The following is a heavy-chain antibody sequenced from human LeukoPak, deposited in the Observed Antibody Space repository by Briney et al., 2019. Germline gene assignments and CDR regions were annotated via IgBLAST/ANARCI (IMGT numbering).Heavy chain of an antibody. Sequence: PGGSLRLSCAASGFTFSSYAMSWVRQAPGKGLEWVSAISGSGGSTYYADSVKGRFTISRDNSKNTLYLQMNSLRAEDTAVYYCATDVIVATPTWDDAFDIWGQGTMVTVSS. D-gene: IGHD5-12*01. CDR2: ISGSGGST. J-gene: IGHJ3*02. CDR3: ATDVIVATPTWDDAFDI. CDR1: GFTFSSYA. V-gene: IGHV3-23*01.